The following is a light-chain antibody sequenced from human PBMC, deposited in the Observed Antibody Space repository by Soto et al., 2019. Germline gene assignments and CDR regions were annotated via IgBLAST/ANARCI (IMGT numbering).Light chain of an antibody. Sequence: SYELTQPPSVSVSPGQTASITCSGDKLGDKYAAWYQQKPGQSPVLVIYQDGKRPSGVPERFSGSNSGNTATLTISETQAMDEADYYCQAWDSSTEVFGTGTTVTVL. CDR3: QAWDSSTEV. CDR1: KLGDKY. CDR2: QDG. V-gene: IGLV3-1*01. J-gene: IGLJ1*01.